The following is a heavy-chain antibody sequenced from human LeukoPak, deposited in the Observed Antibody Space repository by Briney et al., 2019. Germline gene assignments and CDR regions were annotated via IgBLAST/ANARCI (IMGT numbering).Heavy chain of an antibody. D-gene: IGHD3-16*01. Sequence: PGGSLRLSCAASGFTFSRYEMNWVRQAPGKELEWVSYITSSGSPIFYADSVKGRFTVSRDNAKNSLYLQMNSLRAEDTAVYYCARALRLGAPVWGQGTMVTVSS. V-gene: IGHV3-48*03. CDR1: GFTFSRYE. CDR2: ITSSGSPI. J-gene: IGHJ3*01. CDR3: ARALRLGAPV.